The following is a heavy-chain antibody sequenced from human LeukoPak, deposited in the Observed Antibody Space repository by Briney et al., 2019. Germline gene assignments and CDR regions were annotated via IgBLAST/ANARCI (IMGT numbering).Heavy chain of an antibody. V-gene: IGHV1-46*01. D-gene: IGHD2-15*01. CDR3: ARVGGDCSGGSCYLFWFDP. Sequence: ASVKVSCKASGYTFTSYYMHWVRQAPGQGLEWMGIINPSGGSTSYAQKFQGRVTMTRDTSTSTVYMELSSLRSEDTAVYYCARVGGDCSGGSCYLFWFDPWGQGTLVTVSP. CDR1: GYTFTSYY. CDR2: INPSGGST. J-gene: IGHJ5*02.